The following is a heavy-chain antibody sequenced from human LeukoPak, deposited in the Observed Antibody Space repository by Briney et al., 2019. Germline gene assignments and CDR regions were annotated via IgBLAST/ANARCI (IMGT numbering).Heavy chain of an antibody. V-gene: IGHV4-38-2*01. CDR2: IYHSGTT. Sequence: GSLRLSCAASGFTFSNYAMSWVRQPPGKGLEWIGTIYHSGTTYYNPSLKSRVTISVDTSKNQFFLKLSSVTAADTAVYYCARLPTGYPNWFDPWGQGSLVTVSS. J-gene: IGHJ5*02. CDR1: GFTFSNYA. CDR3: ARLPTGYPNWFDP. D-gene: IGHD3-9*01.